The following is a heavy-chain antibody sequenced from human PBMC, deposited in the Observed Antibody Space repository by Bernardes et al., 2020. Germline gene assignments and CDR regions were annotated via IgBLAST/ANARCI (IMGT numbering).Heavy chain of an antibody. J-gene: IGHJ4*02. Sequence: GGSLRLSCAASGFTFSSYGMHWVRQAPGKGLEWVAVIWYDGSNKYYADSVKGRFTISRDNSKNTLYLQMNSLRAEDTAVYYCARDGTPKGGPDYWGQGTLVTVSS. CDR1: GFTFSSYG. CDR2: IWYDGSNK. D-gene: IGHD1-26*01. CDR3: ARDGTPKGGPDY. V-gene: IGHV3-33*01.